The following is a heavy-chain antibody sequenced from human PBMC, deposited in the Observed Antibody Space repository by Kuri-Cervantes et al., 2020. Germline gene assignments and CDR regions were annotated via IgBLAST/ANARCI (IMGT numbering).Heavy chain of an antibody. CDR1: GFTFSSYA. CDR2: ISSSSSYI. V-gene: IGHV3-21*01. CDR3: ARDLPQDFWSAKSRGWFDY. Sequence: GGSLRLSCAASGFTFSSYAMSWVRQAPGKGLEWVSAISSSSSYIYYADSVKGRFTISRDNAKNSLYLQMNSLRAEDTAVYYCARDLPQDFWSAKSRGWFDYWGQGTLVTVSS. J-gene: IGHJ4*02. D-gene: IGHD3-3*01.